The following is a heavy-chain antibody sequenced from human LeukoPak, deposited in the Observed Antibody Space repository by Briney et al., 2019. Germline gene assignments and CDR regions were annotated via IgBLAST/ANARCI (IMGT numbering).Heavy chain of an antibody. CDR3: ARESGSYLWRSWLNP. CDR1: GGSISSYY. CDR2: IYNSGNT. J-gene: IGHJ5*02. V-gene: IGHV4-59*01. D-gene: IGHD3-16*01. Sequence: PSETLSLTCTVSGGSISSYYWSWIRQPPGKGLEWIGYIYNSGNTNYNPSLKSRVTISVDTSKNQFSLKLNSVTAADTAVYYCARESGSYLWRSWLNPWGQGTLVTVSS.